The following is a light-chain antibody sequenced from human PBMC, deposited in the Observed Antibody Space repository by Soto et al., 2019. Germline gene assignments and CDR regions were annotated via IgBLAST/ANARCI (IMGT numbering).Light chain of an antibody. CDR3: QSYDSSNPDVV. CDR2: EDN. V-gene: IGLV6-57*04. Sequence: VLTQPHSVSESPGKTVTISCTRSSGSIASNYVQWYQQRPGSAPTTVIYEDNQRPSGVPDRFSGSIDSSSNSASLTISGLKTEDEADYYCQSYDSSNPDVVFGGGTKLTVL. CDR1: SGSIASNY. J-gene: IGLJ2*01.